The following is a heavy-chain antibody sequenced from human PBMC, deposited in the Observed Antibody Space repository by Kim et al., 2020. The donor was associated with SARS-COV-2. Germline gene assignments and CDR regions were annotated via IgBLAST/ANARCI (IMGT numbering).Heavy chain of an antibody. V-gene: IGHV5-51*01. CDR3: ARRAAMVGQGDVRYFDY. Sequence: GESLKISCKGSGYSFTSYWIGWVRQMPGKGLEWMGIIYPGDSDTRYSPSFRGQVTISADKSISTAYLQWSSLKASDTAMYYCARRAAMVGQGDVRYFDYWGQGTLVTVSS. CDR1: GYSFTSYW. D-gene: IGHD5-18*01. CDR2: IYPGDSDT. J-gene: IGHJ4*02.